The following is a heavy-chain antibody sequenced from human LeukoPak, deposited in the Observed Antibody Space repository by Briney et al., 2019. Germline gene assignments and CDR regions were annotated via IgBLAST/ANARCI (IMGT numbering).Heavy chain of an antibody. CDR1: GGSFSGYY. Sequence: PSETLSLTCAVYGGSFSGYYWSWIRQPPGKGLEWIGEINHSGSTNYNPSLKSRVTISVDTSKNQFSLKLSSVTAADTAVYYCARVGLGDSSDQDWYFDLWGRGTLVTVSS. J-gene: IGHJ2*01. CDR2: INHSGST. D-gene: IGHD3-22*01. V-gene: IGHV4-34*01. CDR3: ARVGLGDSSDQDWYFDL.